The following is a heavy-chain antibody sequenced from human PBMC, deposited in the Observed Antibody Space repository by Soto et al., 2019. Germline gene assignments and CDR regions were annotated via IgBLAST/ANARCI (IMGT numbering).Heavy chain of an antibody. D-gene: IGHD3-10*01. J-gene: IGHJ4*02. CDR1: GFTFDDYA. CDR2: ISWNSGSI. Sequence: EVQLVESGGGLVQPGRSLRLSCAASGFTFDDYAMHWVRQAPGKGLXXXSGISWNSGSIGYADSVKGRFTISRDNAKNSLYLQMNSLRAEDTALYYCAKDGGITMVRGVITKSSGFDYWGQGTLVTVSS. V-gene: IGHV3-9*01. CDR3: AKDGGITMVRGVITKSSGFDY.